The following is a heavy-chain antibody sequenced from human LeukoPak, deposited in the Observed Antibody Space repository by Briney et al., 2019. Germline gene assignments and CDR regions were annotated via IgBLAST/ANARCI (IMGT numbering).Heavy chain of an antibody. Sequence: GGSLRLSCAASGFRFSSHWMSWVRQAPGKGLEGVATIKQDGSEKYYMDSVKGRFTISRGNAKNSLYLQMNSLRVEDTAVYYCAKDLAAFDIWGQGTMVTVSS. CDR2: IKQDGSEK. V-gene: IGHV3-7*01. CDR3: AKDLAAFDI. J-gene: IGHJ3*02. CDR1: GFRFSSHW.